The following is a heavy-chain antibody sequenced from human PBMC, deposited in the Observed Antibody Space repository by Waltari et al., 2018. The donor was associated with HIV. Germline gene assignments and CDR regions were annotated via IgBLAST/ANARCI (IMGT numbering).Heavy chain of an antibody. CDR3: AKHSGYVGQWLGYFDY. CDR1: GFTFSSYG. Sequence: QVQLVESGGGVVQPGRSLRLSCAASGFTFSSYGMHWVRQAPGKGLEWVAVISYDGSNKYYADSVKGRFTISRDNSKNTLYLQMNSLRAEDTAVYYCAKHSGYVGQWLGYFDYWGQGTLVTVSS. D-gene: IGHD5-12*01. V-gene: IGHV3-30*18. CDR2: ISYDGSNK. J-gene: IGHJ4*02.